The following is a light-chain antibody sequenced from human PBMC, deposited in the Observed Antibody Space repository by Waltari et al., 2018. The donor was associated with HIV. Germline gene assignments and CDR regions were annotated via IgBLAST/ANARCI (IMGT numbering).Light chain of an antibody. V-gene: IGLV3-19*01. CDR3: NSRDTSGNHVA. J-gene: IGLJ2*01. Sequence: SSELTQDPAVSVALGQTVRITCQGDSLRRFYASWYHQKAGQDTLVVIYGKDNRPSGIADRFSGSRSGNTASLTITGAQAEDDGDYYCNSRDTSGNHVAFGGGTKLTVV. CDR1: SLRRFY. CDR2: GKD.